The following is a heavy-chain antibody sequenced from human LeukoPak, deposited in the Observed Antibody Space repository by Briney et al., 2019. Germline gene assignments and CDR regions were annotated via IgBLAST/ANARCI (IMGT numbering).Heavy chain of an antibody. D-gene: IGHD6-6*01. CDR3: ARFLYSSSSYTNYFDY. Sequence: GESLKISCKGSGYSFTSYWIGWVRQMPGKGLEWMGIIYPGDSDTRYSPSFQGQVTISADKSISTAYLQWSSLKASDTAMYYCARFLYSSSSYTNYFDYWGQGTLVTVSS. CDR1: GYSFTSYW. V-gene: IGHV5-51*01. J-gene: IGHJ4*02. CDR2: IYPGDSDT.